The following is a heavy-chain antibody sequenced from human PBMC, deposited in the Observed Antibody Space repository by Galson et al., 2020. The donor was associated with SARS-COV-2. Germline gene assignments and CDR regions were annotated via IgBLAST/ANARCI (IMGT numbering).Heavy chain of an antibody. Sequence: GESLRLSCAASGLTFSNTEMNWVRQAPGTGLEWLSYISMSGITIYYADSVKGRFTISRDNAENSLYLQMNSLRAEDTGIYYCATGDVWFESWGQGTLVTVSS. V-gene: IGHV3-48*03. CDR2: ISMSGITI. CDR1: GLTFSNTE. D-gene: IGHD7-27*01. CDR3: ATGDVWFES. J-gene: IGHJ5*01.